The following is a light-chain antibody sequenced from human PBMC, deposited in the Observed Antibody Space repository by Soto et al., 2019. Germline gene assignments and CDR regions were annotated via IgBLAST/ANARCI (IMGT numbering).Light chain of an antibody. CDR3: CSYAGSYTFGVV. CDR1: SSDVGGYNY. J-gene: IGLJ2*01. CDR2: EVS. Sequence: QSALTQPASVSGSPGQSITISCTGTSSDVGGYNYVSWYQQHPGKAPKLMIYEVSKRPSGVPDRFSGSKSGNTASLTISGLQAEDEADYYCCSYAGSYTFGVVFGGGTKLTVL. V-gene: IGLV2-11*01.